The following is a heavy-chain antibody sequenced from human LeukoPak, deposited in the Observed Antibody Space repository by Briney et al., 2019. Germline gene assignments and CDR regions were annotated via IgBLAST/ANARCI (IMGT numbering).Heavy chain of an antibody. CDR1: GFTYRNAW. V-gene: IGHV3-15*01. J-gene: IGHJ4*02. Sequence: GGSLRLSCAASGFTYRNAWMTWVRQAPGKGLEWVGRIKSNTDGGTADYAAPVKGRFTISRADSKNTLYLQMNSLRADDTAVYYCARGEAGDSSAYYYNYWGQGTLVTVSS. D-gene: IGHD3-22*01. CDR2: IKSNTDGGTA. CDR3: ARGEAGDSSAYYYNY.